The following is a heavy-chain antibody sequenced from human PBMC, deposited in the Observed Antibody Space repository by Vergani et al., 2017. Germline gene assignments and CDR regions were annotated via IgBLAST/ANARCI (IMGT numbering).Heavy chain of an antibody. CDR2: IIPIFGTA. CDR1: GGTFSSYA. V-gene: IGHV1-69*18. D-gene: IGHD2-15*01. CDR3: AKDHSMVGQFDAFDI. Sequence: QVQLVQSGAEVKKPGSSVKVSCKASGGTFSSYAISWVRQAPGQGLEWMGRIIPIFGTANYAQKFQGRVTITADESTSTAYMELNSLRAEDTAVYYCAKDHSMVGQFDAFDIWGQGTLVTVSS. J-gene: IGHJ4*02.